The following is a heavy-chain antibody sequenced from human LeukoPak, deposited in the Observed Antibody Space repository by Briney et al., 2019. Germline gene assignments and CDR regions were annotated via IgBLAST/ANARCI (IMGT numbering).Heavy chain of an antibody. V-gene: IGHV3-23*01. CDR3: AKDSRIAVAGDFDY. D-gene: IGHD6-19*01. CDR2: ISGSGGST. J-gene: IGHJ4*02. Sequence: PEGALRLSCAASGFTFSSYAMSWVREAPGKGREWVSAISGSGGSTYYADSVKGRFTISRDNSKNTLYLQMNSLRAEDTAVYYCAKDSRIAVAGDFDYWGQGTLVTVSS. CDR1: GFTFSSYA.